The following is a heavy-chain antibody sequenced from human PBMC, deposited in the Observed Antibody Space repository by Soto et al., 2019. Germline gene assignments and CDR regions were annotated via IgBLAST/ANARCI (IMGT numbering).Heavy chain of an antibody. D-gene: IGHD3-22*01. CDR2: IYYSGST. CDR3: ARMYYYGSTAYYHYFDF. J-gene: IGHJ4*02. CDR1: GDSVATGTYY. Sequence: SETLSLTGTVSGDSVATGTYYWSWIRQPPGRGLEWLGVIYYSGSTLSTPSLKSRLTMSVAASRNQYSLKLSSVTAADTAVYFSARMYYYGSTAYYHYFDFWGQGALGTV. V-gene: IGHV4-61*01.